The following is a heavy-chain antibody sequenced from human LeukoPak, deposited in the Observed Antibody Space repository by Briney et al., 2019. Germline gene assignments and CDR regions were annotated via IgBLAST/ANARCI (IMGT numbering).Heavy chain of an antibody. V-gene: IGHV3-23*01. J-gene: IGHJ3*02. CDR3: AREEITPRTFDI. D-gene: IGHD5-24*01. CDR1: GFTFSSYV. Sequence: GGSLRLSCAASGFTFSSYVMSWVRQAPGKGLEWVSGISGSGTGTYYADSVKGRFTVFRDNSKNTLYLQMNSLRAEDTAVYYCAREEITPRTFDIWGQGTMVTVSS. CDR2: ISGSGTGT.